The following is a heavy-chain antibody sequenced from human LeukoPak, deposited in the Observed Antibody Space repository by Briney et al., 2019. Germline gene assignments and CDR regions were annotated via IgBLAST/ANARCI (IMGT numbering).Heavy chain of an antibody. J-gene: IGHJ6*02. CDR1: GFTFSSYS. Sequence: GGSLRLSCAASGFTFSSYSMNWVRQAPGKGLEWVSYISSSSSTIYYADSVKGRFTISRENAKNSLYLQMNSLRAEDTAVYYCARQSYSSSWYWEDYYYYGMDVWGQGTTVTVSS. CDR3: ARQSYSSSWYWEDYYYYGMDV. D-gene: IGHD6-13*01. V-gene: IGHV3-48*01. CDR2: ISSSSSTI.